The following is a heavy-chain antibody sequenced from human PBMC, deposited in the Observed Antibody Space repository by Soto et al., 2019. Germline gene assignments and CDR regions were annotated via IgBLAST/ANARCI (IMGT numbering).Heavy chain of an antibody. CDR2: ISGSGGST. D-gene: IGHD3-9*01. Sequence: QTGGSLRLSCAASGFTFSSYAMSWVRQAPGKGLEWVSAISGSGGSTYYADSVKGRFTISRDNSKNTLYLQMNSLRAEDTAVYYCAKDPLKPGYGYNYDILTGYPGSHDIWGQGTMVTVSS. CDR1: GFTFSSYA. J-gene: IGHJ3*02. CDR3: AKDPLKPGYGYNYDILTGYPGSHDI. V-gene: IGHV3-23*01.